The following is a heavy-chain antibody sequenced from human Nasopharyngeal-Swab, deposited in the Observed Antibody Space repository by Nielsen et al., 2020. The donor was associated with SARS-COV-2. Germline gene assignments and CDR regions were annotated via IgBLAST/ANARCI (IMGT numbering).Heavy chain of an antibody. CDR1: EFTFSSYA. CDR2: ISGSGDRT. V-gene: IGHV3-23*01. D-gene: IGHD5-18*01. J-gene: IGHJ4*02. CDR3: AKSVGGIQLWSHLDY. Sequence: GGSLRLSCAASEFTFSSYAMSWVRQVPGKGLERVPSISGSGDRTYYTDSVKGRFTISRDKSKNTLYLQMNSLRAEDTAVYYCAKSVGGIQLWSHLDYWGQGTLVTVSS.